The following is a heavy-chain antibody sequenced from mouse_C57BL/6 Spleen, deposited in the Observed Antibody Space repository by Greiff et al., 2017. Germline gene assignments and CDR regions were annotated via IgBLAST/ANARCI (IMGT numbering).Heavy chain of an antibody. V-gene: IGHV1-52*01. CDR2: IDPSDSET. J-gene: IGHJ4*01. CDR3: ARDGYYDAMDY. Sequence: QVQLQQPGAELVRPGSSVKLSCKASGYTFTSYWMHWVKQRPIQGLECIGNIDPSDSETHYNQKFKDKATLTVDKSSSTAYMQLSSLTSEDSAVYYCARDGYYDAMDYWGQGTSVTVSS. D-gene: IGHD2-3*01. CDR1: GYTFTSYW.